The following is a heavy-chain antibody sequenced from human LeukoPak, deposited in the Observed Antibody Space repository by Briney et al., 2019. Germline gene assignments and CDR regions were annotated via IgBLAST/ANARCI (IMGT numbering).Heavy chain of an antibody. D-gene: IGHD2-2*01. CDR1: GYTFTSYG. Sequence: ASVKVSCKASGYTFTSYGISWVRQAPGRGLEWMGWISAYNGNTNYAQKLQGRVTMTTDTSTSTDYIELRSLRSDDTAVYYCARVGYCSSTSCREIPFDPWGQGTLVTVSS. V-gene: IGHV1-18*01. CDR2: ISAYNGNT. J-gene: IGHJ5*02. CDR3: ARVGYCSSTSCREIPFDP.